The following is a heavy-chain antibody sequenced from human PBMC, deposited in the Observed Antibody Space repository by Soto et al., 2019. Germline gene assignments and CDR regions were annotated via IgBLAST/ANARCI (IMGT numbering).Heavy chain of an antibody. V-gene: IGHV1-2*04. CDR1: GYTFTGYY. D-gene: IGHD6-19*01. CDR2: INPNSGGT. CDR3: ARASVAVAGTDRKHYFDY. J-gene: IGHJ4*02. Sequence: ASVKVSCKASGYTFTGYYMHWVRQAPGQGLEWMGWINPNSGGTNYAQKFKGWVTMTRDTSISTAYMELSRLRSDDTAVYYFARASVAVAGTDRKHYFDYWGQGTLVTVSS.